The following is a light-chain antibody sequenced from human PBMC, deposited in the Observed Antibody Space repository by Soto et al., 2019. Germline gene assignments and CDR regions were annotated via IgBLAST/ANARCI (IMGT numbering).Light chain of an antibody. V-gene: IGKV3-20*01. J-gene: IGKJ1*01. CDR2: GAS. Sequence: EIVLTQSPGTLSLSPGERATLSCRASQSVSSSYLAWYQQKPGQAPRLLIYGASSRATGIPDRCSGSGSGTDFHLTISRLEPEDFAVYYCQQYCSSPWAFGQGKKLEIK. CDR1: QSVSSSY. CDR3: QQYCSSPWA.